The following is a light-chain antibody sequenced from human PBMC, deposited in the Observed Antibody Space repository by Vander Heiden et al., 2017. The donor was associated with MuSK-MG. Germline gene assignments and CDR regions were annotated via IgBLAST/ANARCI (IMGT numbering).Light chain of an antibody. V-gene: IGLV3-1*01. CDR2: QDR. CDR1: KLGDKY. Sequence: SYELTQPPSVSVSPGQTASITCSGDKLGDKYACWYQQKPGQSPVLVMYQDRKRPSGIPERFSGSNSGNTATLTISGTQAMDEADYYCQAWDSSTAHVVFGGGTKLTVL. CDR3: QAWDSSTAHVV. J-gene: IGLJ2*01.